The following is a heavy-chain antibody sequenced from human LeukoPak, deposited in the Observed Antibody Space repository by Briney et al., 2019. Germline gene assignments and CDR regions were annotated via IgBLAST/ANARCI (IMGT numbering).Heavy chain of an antibody. D-gene: IGHD6-6*01. J-gene: IGHJ6*03. CDR1: GYSISSGYY. V-gene: IGHV4-38-2*02. Sequence: PSETLSLTCTVSGYSISSGYYWGWIRQPPGKGLEWIGSIYYSGSTYYNPSLKSRVTISVDTSKNQFSLKLSSVTAADTAVYYCARGFGSSGSYYYYYYMDVWGKGTTVTVSS. CDR2: IYYSGST. CDR3: ARGFGSSGSYYYYYYMDV.